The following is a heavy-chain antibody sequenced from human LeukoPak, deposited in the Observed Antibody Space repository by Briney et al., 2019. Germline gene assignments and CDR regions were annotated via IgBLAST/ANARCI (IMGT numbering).Heavy chain of an antibody. CDR3: ARERSWYGAFDY. J-gene: IGHJ4*02. D-gene: IGHD6-13*01. Sequence: GGSLRLSCAASGFTFSSYEMNWVRQAPGKGLEWVANINEDGSEKYYVDSVKGRFTISRDNAKNSLYLQMNSLRAEDTAVYYCARERSWYGAFDYWGQGTLVTVSS. CDR2: INEDGSEK. V-gene: IGHV3-7*01. CDR1: GFTFSSYE.